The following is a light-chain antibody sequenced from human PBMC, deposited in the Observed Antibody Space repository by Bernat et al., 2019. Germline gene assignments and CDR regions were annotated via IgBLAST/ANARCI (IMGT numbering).Light chain of an antibody. CDR3: SSYASSNNLDWV. Sequence: QSALTQPPSASGSPGQSVTISCTGTSSDVGGYNYVSWYQQHPGKAPKLMIYEVSKRPSGVPDRFSGSKSGNTASLTVSGLQAEDEADYYGSSYASSNNLDWVFGGGTKLTVL. V-gene: IGLV2-8*01. CDR2: EVS. CDR1: SSDVGGYNY. J-gene: IGLJ3*02.